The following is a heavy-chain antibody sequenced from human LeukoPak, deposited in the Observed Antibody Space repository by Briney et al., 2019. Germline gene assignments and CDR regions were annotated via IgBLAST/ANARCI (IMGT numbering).Heavy chain of an antibody. CDR3: ATLEIGDYYFDY. CDR2: ISYSGSI. J-gene: IGHJ4*02. V-gene: IGHV4-39*01. D-gene: IGHD2-21*01. CDR1: GGSISSRPYY. Sequence: KPSETLSLTCTVSGGSISSRPYYWGWVRQPPRKGLEWIGSISYSGSIHYNPSLKSRVTISVDTSKNHFSLRLSSVTAADTAVYYCATLEIGDYYFDYWGQGTPVTASS.